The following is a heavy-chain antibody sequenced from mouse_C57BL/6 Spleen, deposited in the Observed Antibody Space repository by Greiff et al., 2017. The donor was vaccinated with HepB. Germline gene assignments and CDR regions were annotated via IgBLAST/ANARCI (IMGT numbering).Heavy chain of an antibody. CDR1: GFTFSSYA. D-gene: IGHD2-4*01. V-gene: IGHV5-9-1*02. Sequence: EVKVVESGEGLVKPGGSLKLSCAASGFTFSSYAMSWVRQTPDKRLEWVAYISRGGDYIYYADTVKGRFTISRDNARNTLYLQMSSLKSEDTAMYYCTRGNYDYEEGMDYWGQGTSVTVSS. J-gene: IGHJ4*01. CDR2: ISRGGDYI. CDR3: TRGNYDYEEGMDY.